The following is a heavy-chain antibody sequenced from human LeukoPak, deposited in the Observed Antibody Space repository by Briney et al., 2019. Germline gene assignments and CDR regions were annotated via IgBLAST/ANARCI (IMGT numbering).Heavy chain of an antibody. J-gene: IGHJ2*01. D-gene: IGHD2-21*01. CDR1: GFTFSSYA. CDR2: ISSSSSYI. V-gene: IGHV3-21*01. Sequence: GGSLRLSCAASGFTFSSYAMSWVRQAPGKGLEWVSSISSSSSYIYYADSVKGRFTISRDNAKNSLFLQMNSLRAEDTAVYYCAKRGLVDLWGRGTLVTVSS. CDR3: AKRGLVDL.